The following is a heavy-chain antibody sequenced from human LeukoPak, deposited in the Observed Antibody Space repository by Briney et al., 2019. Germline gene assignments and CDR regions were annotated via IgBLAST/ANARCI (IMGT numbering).Heavy chain of an antibody. Sequence: GASVKVSCKASGYTFTSYDINWVRQATGQGLEWMGWMNPNSGNTGYAQKFQGRVTITRNTSISTAYMELSSLRSEDTAVYYCARDYKFRGFDYWGQGTLVTVSS. CDR1: GYTFTSYD. D-gene: IGHD4-11*01. V-gene: IGHV1-8*03. CDR2: MNPNSGNT. CDR3: ARDYKFRGFDY. J-gene: IGHJ4*02.